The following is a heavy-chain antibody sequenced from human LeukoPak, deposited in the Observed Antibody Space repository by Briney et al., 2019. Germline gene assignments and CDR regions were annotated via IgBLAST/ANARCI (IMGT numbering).Heavy chain of an antibody. D-gene: IGHD3-22*01. J-gene: IGHJ3*02. V-gene: IGHV3-23*01. CDR2: ISGSGGST. CDR3: AKGGSITMMVVTPDAFDI. Sequence: GESLRLSCASSGFTFNTYAMSWVRQAPGKGLEWVSGISGSGGSTYYADSVKGRFTISRDNSKNTVYLQMNSLRADDTAVYYCAKGGSITMMVVTPDAFDIWGQGTMVTVSS. CDR1: GFTFNTYA.